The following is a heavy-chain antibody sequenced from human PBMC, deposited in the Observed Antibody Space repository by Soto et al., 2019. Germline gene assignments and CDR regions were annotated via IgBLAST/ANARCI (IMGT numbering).Heavy chain of an antibody. V-gene: IGHV1-69*13. CDR3: ARDTIWSGYYRDYYYGMDV. CDR2: IIPIFGTA. CDR1: GGTFSSYA. D-gene: IGHD3-3*01. Sequence: SVKVSCKASGGTFSSYAISWVRQAPGQGLEWMGGIIPIFGTANYAQKFQGRVTITADESTSTAYMELSSLRSEDTAVYYCARDTIWSGYYRDYYYGMDVWGQGTTVTVSS. J-gene: IGHJ6*02.